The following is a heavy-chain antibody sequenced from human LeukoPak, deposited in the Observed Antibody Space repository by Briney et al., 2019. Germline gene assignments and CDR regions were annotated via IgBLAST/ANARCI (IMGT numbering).Heavy chain of an antibody. J-gene: IGHJ4*02. D-gene: IGHD3-16*02. CDR1: GGPLSSYY. V-gene: IGHV4-59*01. Sequence: PSETLSLTCTVPGGPLSSYYWSWIRQPPGKGLEWIGYIYYSGSTNYNPSLKSRVTISVDTSKNRFSLKLSSVTAADTAVYYCASSLISRLDYWGQGTLVTVSS. CDR3: ASSLISRLDY. CDR2: IYYSGST.